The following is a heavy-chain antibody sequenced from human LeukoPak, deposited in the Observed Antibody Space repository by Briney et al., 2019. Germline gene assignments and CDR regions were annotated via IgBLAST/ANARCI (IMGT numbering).Heavy chain of an antibody. Sequence: ASVKVSCKASGYTFTSYDIIWVRQASGQGLEWMGWMNPNSGHTGYAQKFQGRVTMTRATSISTAYMELTSLTSEDSAVYYCARSIVGVRKRNDYWGQGTLVMVSS. D-gene: IGHD1-26*01. J-gene: IGHJ4*02. CDR3: ARSIVGVRKRNDY. CDR1: GYTFTSYD. V-gene: IGHV1-8*01. CDR2: MNPNSGHT.